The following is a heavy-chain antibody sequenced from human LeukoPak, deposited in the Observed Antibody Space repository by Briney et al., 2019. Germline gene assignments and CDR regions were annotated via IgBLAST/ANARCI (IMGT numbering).Heavy chain of an antibody. CDR1: GGSISSHY. Sequence: SETLSLTCTVSGGSISSHYWSWIRQPPGKGLEWIGYIYYSGSTNYNPSLKSRVTISVDTSKNQFSLKLSSVTAADTAVYYRARGSSSVFGYWGQGTLVTVSS. J-gene: IGHJ4*02. D-gene: IGHD6-19*01. CDR3: ARGSSSVFGY. V-gene: IGHV4-59*11. CDR2: IYYSGST.